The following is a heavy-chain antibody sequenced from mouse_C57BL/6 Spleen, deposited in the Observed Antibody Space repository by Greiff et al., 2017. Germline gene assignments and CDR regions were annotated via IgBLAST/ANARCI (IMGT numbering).Heavy chain of an antibody. Sequence: VQLQQPGAELVKPGASVKLSCKASGYTFTSYWMHWVKQRPGQGLEWIGMIHPNSGSTNYNEKFKSKATLTVDKSSSTAYMQLSSLTSEDSAVYYCARGMVTTGNYYAMDYWGQGTSVTVSS. J-gene: IGHJ4*01. CDR1: GYTFTSYW. V-gene: IGHV1-64*01. CDR3: ARGMVTTGNYYAMDY. CDR2: IHPNSGST. D-gene: IGHD2-2*01.